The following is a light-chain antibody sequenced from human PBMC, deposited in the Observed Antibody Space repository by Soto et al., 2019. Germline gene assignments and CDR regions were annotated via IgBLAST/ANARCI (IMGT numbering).Light chain of an antibody. CDR2: AAS. V-gene: IGKV3D-20*02. CDR1: QSVSSTY. CDR3: QQRSNWPPS. J-gene: IGKJ5*01. Sequence: EIVLTQSPGTLSLSPGERATLSCRASQSVSSTYLAWYQQKPGQAPRLLIYAASSRATGIPDRFSGSGSGTDFTLTITRLEPEDFAVYYCQQRSNWPPSFGQGTRLENK.